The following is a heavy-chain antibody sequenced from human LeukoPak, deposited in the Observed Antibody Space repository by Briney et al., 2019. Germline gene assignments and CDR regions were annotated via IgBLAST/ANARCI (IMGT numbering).Heavy chain of an antibody. J-gene: IGHJ4*02. CDR3: AKGILSGERFIDD. CDR2: VKSDGTKK. CDR1: GFILSDYW. V-gene: IGHV3-74*01. D-gene: IGHD3-16*02. Sequence: PGGSLRLSCATSGFILSDYWIHWVRQPPGKGLQWVSSVKSDGTKKIYADSVRGRFTVSRDNAENMLYLEMDSLRAEDTALYYCAKGILSGERFIDDWGQGVMVTVSS.